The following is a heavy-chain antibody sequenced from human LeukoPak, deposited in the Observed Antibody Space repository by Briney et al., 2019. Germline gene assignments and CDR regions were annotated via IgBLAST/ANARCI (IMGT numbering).Heavy chain of an antibody. J-gene: IGHJ3*02. CDR1: GHSFTNYW. Sequence: GESLKISCKGSGHSFTNYWIGWVRQMPGKGLERMGIIYPGDSDTRYSPSFQGQVTISADKSISTAYLQWSSLKASDTAMYYCASPTYYYNSKSSIDAFDIWGQGTMVTVSS. CDR3: ASPTYYYNSKSSIDAFDI. D-gene: IGHD3-10*01. V-gene: IGHV5-51*01. CDR2: IYPGDSDT.